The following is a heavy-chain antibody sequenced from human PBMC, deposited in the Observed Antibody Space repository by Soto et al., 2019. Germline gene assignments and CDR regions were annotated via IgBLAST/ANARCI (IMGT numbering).Heavy chain of an antibody. CDR2: ISSSSSYI. D-gene: IGHD6-13*01. V-gene: IGHV3-21*04. J-gene: IGHJ5*02. CDR3: AKKTGYSSSWYRAGTWFDP. Sequence: PGGSLRLSCAASGFTFSSYSMNWVRQAPGKGLEWVSSISSSSSYIYYADSVKGRFTISRDNAKNSLYLQMNSLRAEDTAVYYCAKKTGYSSSWYRAGTWFDPWGQGTLVTVSS. CDR1: GFTFSSYS.